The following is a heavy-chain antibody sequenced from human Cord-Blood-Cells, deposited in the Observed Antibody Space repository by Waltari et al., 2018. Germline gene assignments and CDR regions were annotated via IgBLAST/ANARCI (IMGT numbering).Heavy chain of an antibody. V-gene: IGHV3-53*01. Sequence: EVQLVESGGGLIQPGGSLRLSCAASGFTVSSNYMRWVRPAQGKGLEWVSVIYSGGSTYYAASVKGRFTISRDNSKNTLYLQMNSLRAEDTAVYCCARYCSSTSCYDAFDIWGQETMVTVSS. CDR1: GFTVSSNY. J-gene: IGHJ3*02. CDR3: ARYCSSTSCYDAFDI. CDR2: IYSGGST. D-gene: IGHD2-2*01.